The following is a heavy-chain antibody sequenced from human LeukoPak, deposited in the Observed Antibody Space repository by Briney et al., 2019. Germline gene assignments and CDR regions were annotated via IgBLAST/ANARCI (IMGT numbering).Heavy chain of an antibody. D-gene: IGHD2-2*01. Sequence: SETLSLTCAVSGYSISSGYYWGWIRQPPGQGLEWIGSIYHSGSTYYNPSLKSRVPISVDTSKNQFSLKLSSVTAADTAVYYCARTDVVVPAANDPPYYYYYMDVWGKGTTVTVSS. V-gene: IGHV4-38-2*01. CDR3: ARTDVVVPAANDPPYYYYYMDV. CDR2: IYHSGST. J-gene: IGHJ6*03. CDR1: GYSISSGYY.